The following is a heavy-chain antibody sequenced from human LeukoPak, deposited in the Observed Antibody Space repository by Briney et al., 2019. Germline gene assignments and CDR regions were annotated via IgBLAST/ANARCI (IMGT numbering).Heavy chain of an antibody. J-gene: IGHJ4*02. D-gene: IGHD3-9*01. V-gene: IGHV3-21*01. Sequence: GGSLRLSCAASGFTFSSYEMNWVRQAPGKGLEWVSSISTSSIYIYYADSVKGRFTISRDNAKNSLFLQMNSLRAEDTAVYYCARHSDYDILTGPNDYWGQGTLVTVSS. CDR1: GFTFSSYE. CDR3: ARHSDYDILTGPNDY. CDR2: ISTSSIYI.